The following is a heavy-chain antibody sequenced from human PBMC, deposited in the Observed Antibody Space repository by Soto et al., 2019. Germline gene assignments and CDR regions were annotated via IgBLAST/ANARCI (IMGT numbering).Heavy chain of an antibody. V-gene: IGHV4-59*01. J-gene: IGHJ6*03. Sequence: SETLSLTCTVSGGSISSYYWSWIRQPPGKGLEWIGYIYYSGSTNYNPSLKSRVTISVDTSKNQFSLRLSSVTAAETAVYYCARGYCSGGSCYSRYYYYYYMDVWGKGTTVTVSS. CDR3: ARGYCSGGSCYSRYYYYYYMDV. CDR2: IYYSGST. D-gene: IGHD2-15*01. CDR1: GGSISSYY.